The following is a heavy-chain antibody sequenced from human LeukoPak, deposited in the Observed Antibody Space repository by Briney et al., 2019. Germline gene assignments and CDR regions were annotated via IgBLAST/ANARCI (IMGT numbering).Heavy chain of an antibody. Sequence: SETLSLTCAVYGGSFSGYYWSWVRQPPGKGLEWIGEINHSGSTNYNPSLKSRVTISVDTSKNQFSLKLSSVTAADTAVYYCARAGYYYYYMDVWGKGTTVTVSS. CDR3: ARAGYYYYYMDV. CDR2: INHSGST. V-gene: IGHV4-34*01. J-gene: IGHJ6*03. CDR1: GGSFSGYY.